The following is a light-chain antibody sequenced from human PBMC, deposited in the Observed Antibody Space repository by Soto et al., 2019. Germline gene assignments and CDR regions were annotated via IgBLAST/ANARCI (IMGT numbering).Light chain of an antibody. CDR1: QSVSSSY. CDR2: GAS. Sequence: EIVLTQSPGTLSLSPGERATLSCRVSQSVSSSYLAWYQQKPGQAPRLLIYGASSRATGIPDRFSGSGSGTDFTLTISSLEPEDFAVYYCHQYGSSPQTFGGGTKVEIK. J-gene: IGKJ4*01. CDR3: HQYGSSPQT. V-gene: IGKV3-20*01.